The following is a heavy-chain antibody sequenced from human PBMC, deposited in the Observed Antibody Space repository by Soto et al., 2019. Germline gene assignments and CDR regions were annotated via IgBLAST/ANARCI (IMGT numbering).Heavy chain of an antibody. CDR1: GYTFTSYD. J-gene: IGHJ6*02. V-gene: IGHV1-8*01. CDR2: MNPNSGNT. CDR3: ARERGRLREDYYYYYGMDV. D-gene: IGHD1-26*01. Sequence: ASVKVSCKASGYTFTSYDINWVRQATGQGLEWMGWMNPNSGNTGYAQKFQGRVTMTRNTSISTAYMELSSLRSEDTAVYYCARERGRLREDYYYYYGMDVWGQGSTVTVSS.